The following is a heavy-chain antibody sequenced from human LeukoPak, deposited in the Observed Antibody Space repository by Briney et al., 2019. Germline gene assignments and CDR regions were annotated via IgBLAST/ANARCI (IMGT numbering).Heavy chain of an antibody. CDR3: ARSTPYDYVWGSYRPDDAFDF. V-gene: IGHV4-4*07. Sequence: PSETLSLTCTVSAGSISSYFWSWIRQPAGKGLEWIGHIYTSGSTNYNPSFKSRVTMSVDTSKNQFSLKLSSVTAADTAVYYCARSTPYDYVWGSYRPDDAFDFWGQGTMVTVFS. CDR2: IYTSGST. J-gene: IGHJ3*01. CDR1: AGSISSYF. D-gene: IGHD3-16*02.